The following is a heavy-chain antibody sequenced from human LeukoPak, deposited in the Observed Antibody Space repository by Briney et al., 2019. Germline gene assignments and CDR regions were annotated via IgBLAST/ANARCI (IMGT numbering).Heavy chain of an antibody. Sequence: GASVKVSCKASGYTFTGYYMHWVRQAPGQGLEWMGWINPNSGGTNYAQKFQGRVTMTRDTSISTAYMELSRLRSDDTAVYYCARGGYDYFGGSYLYYYYMDVWGKGTTVTISS. J-gene: IGHJ6*03. V-gene: IGHV1-2*02. CDR1: GYTFTGYY. CDR2: INPNSGGT. D-gene: IGHD3-16*02. CDR3: ARGGYDYFGGSYLYYYYMDV.